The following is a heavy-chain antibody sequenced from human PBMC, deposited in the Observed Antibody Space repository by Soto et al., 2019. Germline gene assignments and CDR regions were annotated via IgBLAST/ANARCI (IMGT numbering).Heavy chain of an antibody. CDR3: ANLPQFITGRGYGMDV. Sequence: PSETLSLTCTVPGGSISSGGYYWSWIRQHPGKGLEWIGYIYYSGSTYYNPSLKSRVTISVDTSKSQFSLKLSSVTAADTAVYYCANLPQFITGRGYGMDVWGQGTTVTVLL. J-gene: IGHJ6*02. CDR1: GGSISSGGYY. D-gene: IGHD1-20*01. CDR2: IYYSGST. V-gene: IGHV4-31*03.